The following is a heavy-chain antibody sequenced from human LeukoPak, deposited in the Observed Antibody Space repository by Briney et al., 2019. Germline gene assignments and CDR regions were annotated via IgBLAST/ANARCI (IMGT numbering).Heavy chain of an antibody. Sequence: SETLSLTXAVSGYSISSGYYWSWIRQPAGKGLEWIGRIYTSGSTNYNPSLKSRVTMSVDTSKNQFSLKLSSVTAADTAVYYCARDNYDFWSGNLLDYFDYWGQGTLVTVSS. CDR3: ARDNYDFWSGNLLDYFDY. CDR1: GYSISSGYY. D-gene: IGHD3-3*01. CDR2: IYTSGST. V-gene: IGHV4-4*07. J-gene: IGHJ4*02.